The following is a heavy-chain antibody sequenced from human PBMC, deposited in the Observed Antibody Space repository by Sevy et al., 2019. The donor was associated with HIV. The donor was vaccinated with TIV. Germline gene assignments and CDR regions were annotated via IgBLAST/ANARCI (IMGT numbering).Heavy chain of an antibody. V-gene: IGHV3-66*01. Sequence: GGSLRLSCAASEFSVTDNYMSWVRQAPGKGLEWVSTIYSGGSTFYADSVKGRFTISRDNSKNTLYLHMNSLRAEDTAVYYCARGRYYDASGYYYYYYGLDVWGQGTTVTVSS. D-gene: IGHD3-22*01. CDR3: ARGRYYDASGYYYYYYGLDV. CDR1: EFSVTDNY. CDR2: IYSGGST. J-gene: IGHJ6*02.